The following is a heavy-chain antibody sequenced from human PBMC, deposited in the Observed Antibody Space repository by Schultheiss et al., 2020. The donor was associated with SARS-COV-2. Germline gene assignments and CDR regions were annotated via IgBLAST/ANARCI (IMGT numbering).Heavy chain of an antibody. V-gene: IGHV4-59*01. D-gene: IGHD1-26*01. Sequence: SETLSLTCTVSGGSISSYYWSWIRQPPGKGLEWIGSIYYSGSTNYNPSLKSRVTMSVDTSKNQFSLKLSSVTAADTAVYYCARGAGSYYILDYWGQGTLVTVSS. J-gene: IGHJ4*02. CDR1: GGSISSYY. CDR3: ARGAGSYYILDY. CDR2: IYYSGST.